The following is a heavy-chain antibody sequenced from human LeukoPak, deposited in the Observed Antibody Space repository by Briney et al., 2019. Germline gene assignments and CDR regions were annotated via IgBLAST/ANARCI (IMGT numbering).Heavy chain of an antibody. CDR1: GGSINSYY. CDR3: ARLLRDWYFDL. D-gene: IGHD2-15*01. V-gene: IGHV4-59*01. Sequence: SETLSLTCTVSGGSINSYYWSWLRQPPGKGLVWIGYIYYSGSTNYNPFLKSRVTISVDTSKNQFSLKLSSVTAADTAVYYCARLLRDWYFDLWGRGTLVTVSS. J-gene: IGHJ2*01. CDR2: IYYSGST.